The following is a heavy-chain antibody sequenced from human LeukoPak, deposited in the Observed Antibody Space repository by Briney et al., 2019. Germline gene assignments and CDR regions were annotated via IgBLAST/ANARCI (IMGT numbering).Heavy chain of an antibody. J-gene: IGHJ4*02. D-gene: IGHD2-2*02. V-gene: IGHV3-74*01. Sequence: GGSLRLSCAASGFTFRSYWMHWFRQAPGKGLVGVSRINTDGSSTSYADSVKGRFTISRDNAKNTLYLQMNSLRAEDTAVYYCAKDYCSSNSCYTIDYWGQGTLVTVSS. CDR3: AKDYCSSNSCYTIDY. CDR2: INTDGSST. CDR1: GFTFRSYW.